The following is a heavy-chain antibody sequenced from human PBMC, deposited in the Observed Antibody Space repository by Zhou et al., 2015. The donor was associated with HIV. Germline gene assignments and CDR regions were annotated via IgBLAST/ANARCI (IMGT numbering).Heavy chain of an antibody. J-gene: IGHJ5*02. CDR2: LIPVFTTL. D-gene: IGHD3-22*01. CDR3: ARDPTFRSDITMTDNWFDS. CDR1: GGTFSGSD. V-gene: IGHV1-69*06. Sequence: QVQLVQSGTEVTKPGSSVKVSCKASGGTFSGSDISWVRQAPGQGLEWMGGLIPVFTTLNVAHKFQGRVTITADRSTNTTNLELRNLRYEDTAVYYCARDPTFRSDITMTDNWFDSWGQGILITVSS.